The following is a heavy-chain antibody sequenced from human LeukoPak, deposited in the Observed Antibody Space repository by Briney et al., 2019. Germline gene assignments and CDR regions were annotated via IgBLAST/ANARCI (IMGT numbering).Heavy chain of an antibody. J-gene: IGHJ4*02. CDR2: ISSSSSYI. D-gene: IGHD6-13*01. Sequence: GGSLRLSCAASGFTFSSYSMNWVRQAPGKGLEWVSSISSSSSYIYYADSVKGRFTISRDNAKNSLYLQMNSLRAEDTALYYCAKDSSSSWYRDFDYWGQGTLVTVSS. CDR1: GFTFSSYS. CDR3: AKDSSSSWYRDFDY. V-gene: IGHV3-21*04.